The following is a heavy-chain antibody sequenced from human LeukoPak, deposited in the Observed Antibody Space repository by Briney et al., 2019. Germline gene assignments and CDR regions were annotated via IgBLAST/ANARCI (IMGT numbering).Heavy chain of an antibody. J-gene: IGHJ3*01. D-gene: IGHD4-17*01. Sequence: SETLCLTCAVYGVSLRGKYWSWIRQSPGKGLEWFRGIHHAGRTKYSPSLKSRVSILLDTSKNEVSLRLTPVTAADTALYFCAREPVPQDYGDTVNAYDLWGQGTMVIVSS. CDR1: GVSLRGKY. V-gene: IGHV4-34*01. CDR2: IHHAGRT. CDR3: AREPVPQDYGDTVNAYDL.